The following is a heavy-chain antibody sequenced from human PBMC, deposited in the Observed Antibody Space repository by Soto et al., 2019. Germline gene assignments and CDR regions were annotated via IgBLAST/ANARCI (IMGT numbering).Heavy chain of an antibody. CDR1: GFTLSSYW. CDR3: MTSVTTHDY. J-gene: IGHJ4*02. Sequence: EVQLVESGGGLVQPGGSLRLSCAASGFTLSSYWMNWVRLAPGKGLEWVANIKQDGSQKNYVDSVKGRFTSSRDNAKNSRYLQMSSLRAEDTAVYYCMTSVTTHDYGGQGTLVTVSS. D-gene: IGHD4-17*01. CDR2: IKQDGSQK. V-gene: IGHV3-7*01.